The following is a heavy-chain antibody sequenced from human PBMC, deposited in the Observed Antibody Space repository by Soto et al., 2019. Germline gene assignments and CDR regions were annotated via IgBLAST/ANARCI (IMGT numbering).Heavy chain of an antibody. D-gene: IGHD1-26*01. CDR1: GFIFSTYA. CDR2: ISYDGSTK. Sequence: LRLSCAASGFIFSTYAMHWVRQAPGKGLEWVAVISYDGSTKYYADSVKGRFTISRDNSKNTLYLQMNSLRAEDTAVYYCARDSPGVGATVPLDYWGQGTLVTVSS. J-gene: IGHJ4*02. V-gene: IGHV3-30-3*01. CDR3: ARDSPGVGATVPLDY.